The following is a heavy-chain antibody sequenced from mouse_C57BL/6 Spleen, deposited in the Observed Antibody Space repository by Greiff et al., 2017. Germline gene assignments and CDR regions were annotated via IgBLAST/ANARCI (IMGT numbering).Heavy chain of an antibody. Sequence: EVKLVESGGGLVKPGGSLKLSCAASGFTFSSYAMSWVRQTPEKRLEWVATISDGGSYTYYPDNVKGRFTISSDNAKNNLYLQMSHLKSEGTAMYYCARDEYYGSSYVLYYAMDDWGQGTSVTVAS. CDR1: GFTFSSYA. D-gene: IGHD1-1*01. V-gene: IGHV5-4*01. CDR2: ISDGGSYT. J-gene: IGHJ4*01. CDR3: ARDEYYGSSYVLYYAMDD.